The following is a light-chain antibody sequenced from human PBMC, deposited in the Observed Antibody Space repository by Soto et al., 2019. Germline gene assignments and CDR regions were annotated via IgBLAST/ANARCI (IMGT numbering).Light chain of an antibody. Sequence: QSVLTQPASVSGSPGLSITISCTGTSSDVGGYNYVSWYQQHPGKAPKLMIYDVSNRPSGVSNRFSGSKSGNTASLTISGLQAEDEADYYCSSYTSSSTSRVFGTGTKVT. J-gene: IGLJ1*01. CDR2: DVS. CDR1: SSDVGGYNY. V-gene: IGLV2-14*01. CDR3: SSYTSSSTSRV.